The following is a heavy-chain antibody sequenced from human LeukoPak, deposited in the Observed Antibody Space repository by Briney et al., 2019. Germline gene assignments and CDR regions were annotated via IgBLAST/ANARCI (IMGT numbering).Heavy chain of an antibody. V-gene: IGHV3-48*04. Sequence: GGSLRLSCAASGFTFSSYSMNWVRQAPGKGLEWVSYISSSSSTIYYADSVKGRFTISRDNAKNSLYLQMNSLRAEDTAVYYCARVALYGSGSGFDYWGQGTLVTVSS. CDR1: GFTFSSYS. CDR3: ARVALYGSGSGFDY. CDR2: ISSSSSTI. J-gene: IGHJ4*02. D-gene: IGHD3-10*01.